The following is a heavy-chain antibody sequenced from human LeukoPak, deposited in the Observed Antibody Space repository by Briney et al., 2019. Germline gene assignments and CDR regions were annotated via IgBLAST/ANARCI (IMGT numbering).Heavy chain of an antibody. V-gene: IGHV3-74*01. D-gene: IGHD2-15*01. CDR1: GFTFSSYW. J-gene: IGHJ4*02. CDR2: INGDGRNI. Sequence: GGSLRLSCVASGFTFSSYWMHWVRQDPRKGLVWVSRINGDGRNINYADSVRGRFTISRDNAKNTLYLQMNTLRVEDTAVYYCARDNTYCSGSRCYDRFDYWGQGTLVTVSS. CDR3: ARDNTYCSGSRCYDRFDY.